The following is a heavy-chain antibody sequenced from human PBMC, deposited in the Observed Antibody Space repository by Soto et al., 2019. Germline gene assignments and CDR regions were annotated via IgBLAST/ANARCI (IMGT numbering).Heavy chain of an antibody. J-gene: IGHJ5*02. CDR1: GGSISSSSYY. CDR3: ARLPAAMLGWFDP. CDR2: IYYSGST. Sequence: SETLSLTCTVSGGSISSSSYYWGWIRQPPGKGLEWIGSIYYSGSTYYNPSLKSRVTISVDTSKNQFSLKLSSVTAADTAVYYCARLPAAMLGWFDPWGQGTLVTVSS. D-gene: IGHD2-2*01. V-gene: IGHV4-39*01.